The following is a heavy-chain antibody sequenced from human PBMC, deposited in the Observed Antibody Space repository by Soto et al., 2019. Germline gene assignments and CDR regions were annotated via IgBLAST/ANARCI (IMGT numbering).Heavy chain of an antibody. J-gene: IGHJ4*02. V-gene: IGHV1-18*01. CDR3: ARVDDWDSHHDY. D-gene: IGHD2-21*01. CDR2: ISAYNGNT. CDR1: GYTFTSYG. Sequence: QVQLVQSGAEVKKPGASVKVSCKASGYTFTSYGISWVREAPGQGLEWVGWISAYNGNTNYAQKLQGRVTMTTDTSASTAYTELRSLSSDDTAMYYFARVDDWDSHHDYWGQGTLVTLSS.